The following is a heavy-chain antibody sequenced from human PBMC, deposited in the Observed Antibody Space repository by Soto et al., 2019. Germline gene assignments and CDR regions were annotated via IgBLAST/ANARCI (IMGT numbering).Heavy chain of an antibody. V-gene: IGHV5-51*01. D-gene: IGHD3-10*01. CDR1: GYSFISYW. Sequence: PGESLKSSCYGSGYSFISYWIGWVRQMPGKGLEWIGIIYPGDSDTRYSPSFQGQVTISADKSTSSAYLQWSSLKASDTAMYYYGSGSYPKVRPFDYWGQGTLVTVSS. J-gene: IGHJ4*01. CDR3: GSGSYPKVRPFDY. CDR2: IYPGDSDT.